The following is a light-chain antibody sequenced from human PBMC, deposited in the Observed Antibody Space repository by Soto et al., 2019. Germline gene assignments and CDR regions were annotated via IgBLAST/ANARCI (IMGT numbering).Light chain of an antibody. CDR3: QQYNTWRSIT. Sequence: EIVMTQSPATLSVSPGGRATLSCRASQSIGNKLAWYQHKPGQAPRVLIYDTSTRAAGIPARFSGSGSETNFTLTIITLQSEDFAVYYCQQYNTWRSITFGQGRRLEVK. CDR2: DTS. J-gene: IGKJ5*01. V-gene: IGKV3-15*01. CDR1: QSIGNK.